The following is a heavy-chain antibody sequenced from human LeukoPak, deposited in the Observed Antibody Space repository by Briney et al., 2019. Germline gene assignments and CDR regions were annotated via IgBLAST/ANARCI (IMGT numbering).Heavy chain of an antibody. CDR2: MNPNSGNT. J-gene: IGHJ3*01. D-gene: IGHD3-16*01. V-gene: IGHV1-8*02. CDR1: GYTFTAYY. Sequence: ASVKVSCRAFGYTFTAYYVHWVRQAPGQGLEWMGWMNPNSGNTGYAQKFQGRVTMTRNTSISTAYMELSSLRSEDTAVYYCARGGYDYVWGSSSGAFDLWGQGTMVTVSP. CDR3: ARGGYDYVWGSSSGAFDL.